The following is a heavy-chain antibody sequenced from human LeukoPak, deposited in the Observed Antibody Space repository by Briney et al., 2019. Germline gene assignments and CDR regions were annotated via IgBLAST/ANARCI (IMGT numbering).Heavy chain of an antibody. Sequence: KPSETLSLTCTVSGGSISSSIYYWAWIRQPPGKGLEWIGSIYYSGATYYNPSLKSRVTISIDTSKNQFSLKLSSVTAADTAVYFCAPPYSGGYNVLDIWGQGTMVTVFS. CDR1: GGSISSSIYY. D-gene: IGHD1-26*01. J-gene: IGHJ3*02. V-gene: IGHV4-39*01. CDR3: APPYSGGYNVLDI. CDR2: IYYSGAT.